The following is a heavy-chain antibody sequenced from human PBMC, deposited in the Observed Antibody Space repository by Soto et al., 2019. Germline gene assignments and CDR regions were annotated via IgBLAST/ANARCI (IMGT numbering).Heavy chain of an antibody. Sequence: QVQLQQSGAGLLKPSETLSLTCAVHGRSFSSYYWSWIRQPPGKGLEWIGEINHSGRTNYNPALKNGVNTLVATNSNRFSMKLSCVPAADTAVYYCAGPIEFGDYASFDYWGQGIVVTVSS. D-gene: IGHD4-17*01. CDR3: AGPIEFGDYASFDY. CDR1: GRSFSSYY. J-gene: IGHJ4*02. CDR2: INHSGRT. V-gene: IGHV4-34*01.